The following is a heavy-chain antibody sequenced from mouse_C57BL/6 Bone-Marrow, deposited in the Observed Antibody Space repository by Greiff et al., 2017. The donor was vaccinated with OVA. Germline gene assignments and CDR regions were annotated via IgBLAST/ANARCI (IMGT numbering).Heavy chain of an antibody. J-gene: IGHJ4*01. CDR1: GYTFTSYW. V-gene: IGHV1-55*01. CDR3: ARRRYYGSSDAMDY. D-gene: IGHD1-1*01. CDR2: IYPGSGST. Sequence: QVQLQQSGAELVKPGASVKMSCKASGYTFTSYWITWVKQGPGQGLEWIGDIYPGSGSTNYNEKFKSKATLTVDTSSSTAYMQLSSLTSEDSAVYYCARRRYYGSSDAMDYWGQGTSVTVSS.